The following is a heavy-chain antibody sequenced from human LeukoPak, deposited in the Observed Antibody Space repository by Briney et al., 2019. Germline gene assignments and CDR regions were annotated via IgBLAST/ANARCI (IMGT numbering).Heavy chain of an antibody. V-gene: IGHV3-9*01. Sequence: GGSLRLSCAASGFTFDDYAMHWVRQAPGKGLEWVSGISWNSGSIGYADSVKGRFTISRDTSTSTVYMELSSLRSEDTAVYYCARAATVTRFDYWGQGTLVTVSS. CDR3: ARAATVTRFDY. D-gene: IGHD4-17*01. CDR2: ISWNSGSI. J-gene: IGHJ4*02. CDR1: GFTFDDYA.